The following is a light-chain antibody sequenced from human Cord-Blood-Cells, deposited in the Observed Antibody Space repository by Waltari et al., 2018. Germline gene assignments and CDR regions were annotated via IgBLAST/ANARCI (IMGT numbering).Light chain of an antibody. CDR2: AAS. CDR1: QSISSY. Sequence: DIQMTQSPSSLSASVGDRVTITCRASQSISSYLDWYQPKPGKATKLLIYAASSLQSGVPSRFSGSGSGTDFTLTISSLQPEDFATYYCQQSYSTPYTFGQGTKLEIK. V-gene: IGKV1-39*01. J-gene: IGKJ2*01. CDR3: QQSYSTPYT.